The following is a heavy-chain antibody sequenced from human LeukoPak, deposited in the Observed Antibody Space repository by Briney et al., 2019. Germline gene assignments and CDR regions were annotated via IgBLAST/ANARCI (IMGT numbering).Heavy chain of an antibody. CDR2: MNPNSGNT. CDR3: ARDSEGGRDPNWFDP. D-gene: IGHD3-16*01. Sequence: ASVKVSCKASGYTFTSHDINWVRQATGQGLEWMGWMNPNSGNTGYAQKFQGRVTMTRNTSISAAYMELSSLRSEDTAVYYCARDSEGGRDPNWFDPWGQGTLVTVSS. V-gene: IGHV1-8*01. J-gene: IGHJ5*02. CDR1: GYTFTSHD.